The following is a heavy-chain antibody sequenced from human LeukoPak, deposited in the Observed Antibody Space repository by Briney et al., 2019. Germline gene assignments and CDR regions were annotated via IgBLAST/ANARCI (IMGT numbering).Heavy chain of an antibody. D-gene: IGHD3-22*01. Sequence: ASVKVSCKASGGTFSSYAISWVRQAPGQGLEWMGRIIPILGIANYAQKFQGRVTITADKSTSTAYMELSSLRSEDMAVYYCASAYYYDSSGSEFDYWGQGTLVTVSS. CDR2: IIPILGIA. CDR3: ASAYYYDSSGSEFDY. CDR1: GGTFSSYA. V-gene: IGHV1-69*04. J-gene: IGHJ4*02.